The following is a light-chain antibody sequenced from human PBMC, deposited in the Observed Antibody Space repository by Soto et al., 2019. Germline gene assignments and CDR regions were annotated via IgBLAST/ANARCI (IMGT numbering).Light chain of an antibody. CDR3: QEYNSYSWT. V-gene: IGKV1-5*03. CDR2: KAS. J-gene: IGKJ1*01. CDR1: QSISSW. Sequence: DMQMTQSPSTLSASVGDRITVTCRASQSISSWLAWYQQKPGKAPKLLIYKASSLESGVPSRFSGSGSGTEFTLTISSLQPDDFATYYCQEYNSYSWTFGQGTEAEIK.